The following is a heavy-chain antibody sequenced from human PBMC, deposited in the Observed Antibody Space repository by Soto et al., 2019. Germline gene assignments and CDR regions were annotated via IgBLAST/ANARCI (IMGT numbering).Heavy chain of an antibody. Sequence: EVQLLESGGGFIQPGGSLRLSCAASGFTPSSSDMSWVRQGPGKGLEWVSTIDGAGRITYYADSVKGRFTISRDNSKNTLYLQMESLGADDTAVSYCVKNSAWFHSWGQGALVTVSS. J-gene: IGHJ5*01. V-gene: IGHV3-23*01. CDR3: VKNSAWFHS. CDR1: GFTPSSSD. D-gene: IGHD3-10*01. CDR2: IDGAGRIT.